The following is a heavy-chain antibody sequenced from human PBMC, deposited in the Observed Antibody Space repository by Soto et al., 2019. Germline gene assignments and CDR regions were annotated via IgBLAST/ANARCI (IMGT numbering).Heavy chain of an antibody. J-gene: IGHJ4*02. CDR2: MSPNNDDT. D-gene: IGHD1-26*01. Sequence: QVRLVQSGAEVKGPGASVKVSCEASGYTFSRYDINWVRQATGQGLEWMGWMSPNNDDTGYAQKFQGRVTMTRNTAKNTVYMELSSLRSEDTAVYYCASGVQRGVDYWGQGTLVTVSS. CDR3: ASGVQRGVDY. V-gene: IGHV1-8*01. CDR1: GYTFSRYD.